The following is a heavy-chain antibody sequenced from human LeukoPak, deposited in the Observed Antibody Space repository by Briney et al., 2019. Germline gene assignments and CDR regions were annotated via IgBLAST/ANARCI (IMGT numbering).Heavy chain of an antibody. V-gene: IGHV3-53*01. D-gene: IGHD5/OR15-5a*01. Sequence: GGSLRLSCAASGITVSTSYMSWVRQAPGKGLEWVSVIYSSGNTLYADSVRGRFTISRDNSNNTLHLQMNSLRAEDTAVYYCARGRGGGGDVFDVWFDPWGQGTLVTVSS. CDR2: IYSSGNT. CDR1: GITVSTSY. CDR3: ARGRGGGGDVFDVWFDP. J-gene: IGHJ5*02.